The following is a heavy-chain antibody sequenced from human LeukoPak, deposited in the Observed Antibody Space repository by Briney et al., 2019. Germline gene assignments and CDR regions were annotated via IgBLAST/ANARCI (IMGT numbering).Heavy chain of an antibody. J-gene: IGHJ4*02. CDR3: AKDRVPGIAVAGSKFGFDY. D-gene: IGHD6-19*01. Sequence: GGSLRLSCEASEFTFSDYAMSWVRQAPGKGLEWVSALSASGGTTYYADFVKGRFTVPRDNSKNTLHLQMYNLRVEDTAVYYCAKDRVPGIAVAGSKFGFDYWGQGSLVTVSS. CDR2: LSASGGTT. CDR1: EFTFSDYA. V-gene: IGHV3-23*01.